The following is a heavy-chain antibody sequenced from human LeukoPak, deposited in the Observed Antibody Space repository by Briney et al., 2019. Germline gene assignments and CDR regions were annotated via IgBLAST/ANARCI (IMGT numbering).Heavy chain of an antibody. CDR2: IYTSGST. Sequence: PSETLSLTCTVSGGSISSYYWSWIRQPAGKGLEWIGRIYTSGSTNYNPSLKSRVTMSVDTSKNQFSLKLSSVTAADTAVYYCARDRCLQPRCWFDPWGQGTLVTVSS. J-gene: IGHJ5*02. CDR3: ARDRCLQPRCWFDP. CDR1: GGSISSYY. D-gene: IGHD4-11*01. V-gene: IGHV4-4*07.